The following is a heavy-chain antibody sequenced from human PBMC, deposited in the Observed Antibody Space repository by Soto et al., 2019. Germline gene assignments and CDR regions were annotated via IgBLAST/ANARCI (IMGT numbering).Heavy chain of an antibody. CDR3: AKMDRYGSLAHY. D-gene: IGHD3-10*01. CDR2: ISYDGSNK. J-gene: IGHJ4*02. Sequence: PGGSLRLSCAASGFTFSSYGMHGVRQAPGKGLEWVAVISYDGSNKYYADSVKGRSTISRDNSKNTLYLQMNSLRAEDTAVYYCAKMDRYGSLAHYWGQGTLVTVSS. CDR1: GFTFSSYG. V-gene: IGHV3-30*18.